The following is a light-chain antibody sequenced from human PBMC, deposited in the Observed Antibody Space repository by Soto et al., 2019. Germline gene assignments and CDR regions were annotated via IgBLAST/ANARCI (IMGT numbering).Light chain of an antibody. CDR2: DAS. CDR3: QQYEKLPIT. V-gene: IGKV1-33*01. CDR1: QSISTY. Sequence: DIQMTQSPSSLSASVGDRVTITCRASQSISTYLNWYQQKPGKAPKLLMYDASNLETGVPSRFSGSGSGTDFTLTINSLQPEDIATYYCQQYEKLPITFGPGTRLEIK. J-gene: IGKJ5*01.